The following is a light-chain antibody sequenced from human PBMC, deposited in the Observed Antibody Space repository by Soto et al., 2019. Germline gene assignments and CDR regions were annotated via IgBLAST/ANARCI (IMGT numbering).Light chain of an antibody. CDR1: QSVSSSY. V-gene: IGKV3-20*01. CDR3: QQFGSSPPRDT. J-gene: IGKJ2*01. Sequence: EIVLTQSPGTLSLSPGERATLSCRASQSVSSSYLAWYQQNPGHAPRLLIYGASSRATGITDRFSGSGSGTACALTISRLEHQDCTVYYCQQFGSSPPRDTVGQGTKLEI. CDR2: GAS.